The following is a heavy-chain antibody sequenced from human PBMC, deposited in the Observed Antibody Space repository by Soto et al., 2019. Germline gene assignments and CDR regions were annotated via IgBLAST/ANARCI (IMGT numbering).Heavy chain of an antibody. J-gene: IGHJ6*02. Sequence: GGSLRLSCAASGFTFSSYSMNWVRQAPGKGLEWVSSISSSSSYIYYADSVKGRFTISRDNAKNSLYLQMNSLRAEDTAVYYCARVLVHYGMDVWGQGTTVTVSS. CDR2: ISSSSSYI. CDR3: ARVLVHYGMDV. CDR1: GFTFSSYS. D-gene: IGHD6-13*01. V-gene: IGHV3-21*01.